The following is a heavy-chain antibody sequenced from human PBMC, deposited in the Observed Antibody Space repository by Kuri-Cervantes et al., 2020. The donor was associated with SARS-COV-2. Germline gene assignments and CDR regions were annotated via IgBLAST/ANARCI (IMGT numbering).Heavy chain of an antibody. D-gene: IGHD2-2*01. CDR1: GYTFTSYY. CDR3: ASCGSCSNSWCESNFAMDV. Sequence: ASVKVSCKASGYTFTSYYMHWVRQAPGQGLEWMGIINPSGGSTSYAQKFQGRVTMTRDTSTSTAYMELRSLRSDDTAVYYCASCGSCSNSWCESNFAMDVWGQGTTVTVSS. V-gene: IGHV1-46*01. CDR2: INPSGGST. J-gene: IGHJ6*02.